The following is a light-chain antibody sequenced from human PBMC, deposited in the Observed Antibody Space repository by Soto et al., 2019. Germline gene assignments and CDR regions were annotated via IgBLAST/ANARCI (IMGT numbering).Light chain of an antibody. V-gene: IGLV4-69*01. Sequence: QPVLTQSPSASASLGASVKLTCTLSRGRSSYAIAWHQQQPEKGPRYLMNLNSDGSHSKGDGIPDRFSGSSSGAERYLTISSLQSEDEADYYCQTWGTGFRVFGGGTKVTVL. CDR1: RGRSSYA. CDR2: LNSDGSH. J-gene: IGLJ3*02. CDR3: QTWGTGFRV.